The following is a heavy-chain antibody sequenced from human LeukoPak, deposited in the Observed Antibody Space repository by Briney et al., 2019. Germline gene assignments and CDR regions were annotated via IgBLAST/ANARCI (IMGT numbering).Heavy chain of an antibody. J-gene: IGHJ4*02. CDR2: ISAYNGNT. CDR1: GYTFTSYA. Sequence: GESLKISCKGSGYTFTSYAISWVRQAPGQGREWMGWISAYNGNTNYAQKLQGRVTMTTDTSTNTAYMELRSLRSDDTAVYYCARVSNDRRDTPYYFDFWGQGTLVTVSS. D-gene: IGHD1-1*01. CDR3: ARVSNDRRDTPYYFDF. V-gene: IGHV1-18*01.